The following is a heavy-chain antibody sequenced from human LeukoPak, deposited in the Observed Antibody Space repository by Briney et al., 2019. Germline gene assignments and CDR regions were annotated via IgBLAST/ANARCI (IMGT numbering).Heavy chain of an antibody. CDR3: ARVVYYGSGSYPDY. CDR2: IIPIFGTA. D-gene: IGHD3-10*01. Sequence: ASMKLSCKTSGYTFTSYGISWVRQAPGQGLEWMGGIIPIFGTANYAQKFQGRVTITADESTSTAYMELSSLRSEDTAGYYCARVVYYGSGSYPDYWGQGTLVTVSS. J-gene: IGHJ4*02. V-gene: IGHV1-69*13. CDR1: GYTFTSYG.